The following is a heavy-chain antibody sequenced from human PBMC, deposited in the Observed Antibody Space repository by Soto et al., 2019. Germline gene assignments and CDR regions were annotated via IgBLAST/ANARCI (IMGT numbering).Heavy chain of an antibody. Sequence: AVKVSCKASGGTFSSYRINWVRQAPGQGLEWVGGIVPIYRTADYAQKFQGRVTITADESARTAYLELRSLKSQDTAVYYCARDSGAKLSSSWGQGTLVTVS. V-gene: IGHV1-69*13. J-gene: IGHJ4*02. CDR3: ARDSGAKLSSS. CDR2: IVPIYRTA. D-gene: IGHD6-13*01. CDR1: GGTFSSYR.